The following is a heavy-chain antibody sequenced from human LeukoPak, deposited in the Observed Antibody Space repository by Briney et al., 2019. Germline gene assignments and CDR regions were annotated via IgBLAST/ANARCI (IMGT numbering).Heavy chain of an antibody. CDR2: TYYRSKWYS. D-gene: IGHD2-21*02. CDR3: ARDVHGDLDY. CDR1: GDSVSSNIAA. J-gene: IGHJ4*02. Sequence: SQTLSLTCAISGDSVSSNIAAWNWTRQSPSRGLEWLGRTYYRSKWYSDYGVSVQSRITFSADTSKNQFSLQLNSVTPEDTAVYYCARDVHGDLDYWGQGALVTVSS. V-gene: IGHV6-1*01.